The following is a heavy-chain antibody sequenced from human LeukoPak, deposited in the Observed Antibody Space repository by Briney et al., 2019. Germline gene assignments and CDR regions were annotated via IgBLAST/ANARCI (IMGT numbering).Heavy chain of an antibody. CDR1: GYTFTAYY. Sequence: GASGKVSCKASGYTFTAYYMHWGRQAPGQGREWMGGINPNSGVTYYAQKFQGRVSMTRDTSSSTAYMEVSRLRSDDSALYYCARLSTPNLYYFDYWGQGTLVTVSS. CDR2: INPNSGVT. D-gene: IGHD3-16*02. J-gene: IGHJ4*02. CDR3: ARLSTPNLYYFDY. V-gene: IGHV1-2*02.